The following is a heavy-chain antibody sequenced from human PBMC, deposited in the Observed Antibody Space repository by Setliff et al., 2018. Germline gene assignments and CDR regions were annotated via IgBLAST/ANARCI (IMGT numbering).Heavy chain of an antibody. CDR2: ISGYNGYT. J-gene: IGHJ4*02. Sequence: ASVKVSCKAFGYTFAKYGTSWVRQAPGQGLEWMGWISGYNGYTVYAQKLQGRVTMTTDTSTSTAHMELRSLRSDDTAVYYCARAPTVTTSLYFDYWGQGTLVTVSS. CDR3: ARAPTVTTSLYFDY. V-gene: IGHV1-18*01. D-gene: IGHD4-17*01. CDR1: GYTFAKYG.